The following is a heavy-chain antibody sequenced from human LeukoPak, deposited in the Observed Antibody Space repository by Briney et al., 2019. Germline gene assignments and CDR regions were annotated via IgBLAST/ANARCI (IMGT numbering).Heavy chain of an antibody. V-gene: IGHV1-18*01. CDR3: TRDQRGRGYCSSTSCYLDY. D-gene: IGHD2-2*01. CDR2: ISAYNGNT. J-gene: IGHJ4*02. CDR1: DYTFNTYG. Sequence: ASVKVSCKTSDYTFNTYGISWVRQAPGQGLEWMGWISAYNGNTNYAQKFQGRVTMTTDTSTSTAYMELRSLSSDDTAVYHCTRDQRGRGYCSSTSCYLDYWGQGTLVTVSS.